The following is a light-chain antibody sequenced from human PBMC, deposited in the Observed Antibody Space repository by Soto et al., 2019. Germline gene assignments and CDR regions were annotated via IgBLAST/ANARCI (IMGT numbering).Light chain of an antibody. CDR3: QQYDTSART. CDR1: QSVSSNY. Sequence: EVMLTQSPGTLSLSPGERATLSCRASQSVSSNYLAWYQQKSGQAPRLLIYGASNRATGIPDRFSGSGSGTDFTLTIRRLEPEDFAVYYCQQYDTSARTFGQGPKVEFK. V-gene: IGKV3-20*01. J-gene: IGKJ1*01. CDR2: GAS.